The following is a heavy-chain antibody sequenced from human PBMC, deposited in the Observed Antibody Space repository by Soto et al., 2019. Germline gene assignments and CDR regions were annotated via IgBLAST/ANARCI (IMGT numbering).Heavy chain of an antibody. V-gene: IGHV1-69*01. Sequence: KVSCKASGGTFSSYAISWVRQAPGQGLEWMGGIIPIFGTANYAQKFQGRVTITADESTSTAYMELSSLRSEDTAVYYCARAWYSGYDYYYYYGMDVWGQGTTVTVSS. CDR2: IIPIFGTA. D-gene: IGHD5-12*01. J-gene: IGHJ6*02. CDR1: GGTFSSYA. CDR3: ARAWYSGYDYYYYYGMDV.